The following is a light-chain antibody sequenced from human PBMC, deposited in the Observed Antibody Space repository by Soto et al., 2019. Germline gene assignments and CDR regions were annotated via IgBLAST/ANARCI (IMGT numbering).Light chain of an antibody. CDR2: DND. Sequence: QSVLTQPPSMSAAPGQKVTISCSGSTSNIENNYVSWYQHLPGTAPKLLIYDNDERPSGIPDRFSASKSGTSANLGITGLQIGDEADYYCGAWDSSLSVVLFGGGTKLTVL. CDR3: GAWDSSLSVVL. J-gene: IGLJ2*01. V-gene: IGLV1-51*01. CDR1: TSNIENNY.